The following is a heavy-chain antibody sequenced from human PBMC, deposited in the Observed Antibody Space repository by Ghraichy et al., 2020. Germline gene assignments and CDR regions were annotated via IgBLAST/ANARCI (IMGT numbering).Heavy chain of an antibody. CDR2: IWYDGSNK. D-gene: IGHD6-13*01. J-gene: IGHJ6*02. Sequence: GGSLRLSCAASGFTFSSYGMHWVRQAPGKGLEWVAVIWYDGSNKYYADSVKGRFTISRDNSKNTLYLQMNSLRAEDTAVYYCARGGIAAAALTRDYYYYGIDVWGQGTTVTVSS. CDR1: GFTFSSYG. V-gene: IGHV3-33*01. CDR3: ARGGIAAAALTRDYYYYGIDV.